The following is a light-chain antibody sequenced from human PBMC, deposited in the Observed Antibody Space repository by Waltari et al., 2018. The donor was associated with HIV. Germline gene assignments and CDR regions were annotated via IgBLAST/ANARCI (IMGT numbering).Light chain of an antibody. CDR2: YDD. J-gene: IGLJ1*01. CDR1: SSHIGKKA. V-gene: IGLV1-36*01. Sequence: QSVLTQPPSVSEAPRQRVTISCSGSSSHIGKKAVTWYQHIPGKAPKLLIYYDDLLPSGVSDRFSGSKSGTSASLAISGLQSEDDADYYCAAWDDSLNGYVFGTGTKVTVL. CDR3: AAWDDSLNGYV.